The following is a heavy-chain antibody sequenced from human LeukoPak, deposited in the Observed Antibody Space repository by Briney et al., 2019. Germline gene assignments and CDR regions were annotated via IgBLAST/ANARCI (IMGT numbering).Heavy chain of an antibody. J-gene: IGHJ6*02. D-gene: IGHD3-22*01. CDR3: ATDYYDGSGYFGYYYGMDV. Sequence: ASVKVSCKASGYTFTSYGISWVRQAPGQGLEWMGWISAYNGNTNYAQKLQGRVTMTTDTSTSTAYMELRSLRSDDTAVYYCATDYYDGSGYFGYYYGMDVWGQGTTVTVSS. CDR2: ISAYNGNT. CDR1: GYTFTSYG. V-gene: IGHV1-18*01.